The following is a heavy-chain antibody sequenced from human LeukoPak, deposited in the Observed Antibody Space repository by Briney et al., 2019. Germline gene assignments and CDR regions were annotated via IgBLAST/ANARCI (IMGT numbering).Heavy chain of an antibody. D-gene: IGHD3-16*01. CDR1: GFTFSSYW. V-gene: IGHV3-7*03. Sequence: GGSLRLSCAASGFTFSSYWMNWARQAPGKGLEWVASINHNGNVNYYVDSVTGRFTISRDNAKNSLYLQMSNLRAEDTAVYFCAGGGGLDVWGQGATVTVSS. J-gene: IGHJ6*02. CDR2: INHNGNVN. CDR3: AGGGGLDV.